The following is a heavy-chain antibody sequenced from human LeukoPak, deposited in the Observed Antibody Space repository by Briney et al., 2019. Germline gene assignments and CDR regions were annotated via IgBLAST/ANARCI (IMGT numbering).Heavy chain of an antibody. D-gene: IGHD3/OR15-3a*01. Sequence: PSQTLSLTCTVSGGSISSGGYYWSWIRQHPGKGLEWIGYIYYSGSTYYNPSLKSRVTISVDTSKNQFSLKLSSVTAAVTAVDYSAGTRAPDSYFAYGGQGPLVTVSS. CDR1: GGSISSGGYY. J-gene: IGHJ4*02. CDR2: IYYSGST. V-gene: IGHV4-31*02. CDR3: AGTRAPDSYFAY.